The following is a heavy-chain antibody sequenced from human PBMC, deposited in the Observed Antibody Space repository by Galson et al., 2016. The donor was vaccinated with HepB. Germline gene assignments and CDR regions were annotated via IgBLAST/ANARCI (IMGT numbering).Heavy chain of an antibody. D-gene: IGHD2/OR15-2a*01. Sequence: SLRLSCAASGFTFSNRGMHWVRQAPGKGLEWVAADSMDGRRKFYADSVKGRFTISRDNSNNMLFLQMNSLRVDDTAVYYCAKRHEYCPPVGCSFDSWGQGTLVSVSS. V-gene: IGHV3-30*18. J-gene: IGHJ4*02. CDR3: AKRHEYCPPVGCSFDS. CDR2: DSMDGRRK. CDR1: GFTFSNRG.